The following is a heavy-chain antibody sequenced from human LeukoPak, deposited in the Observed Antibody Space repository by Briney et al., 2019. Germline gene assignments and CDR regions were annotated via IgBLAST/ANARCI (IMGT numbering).Heavy chain of an antibody. CDR2: INPNSGGT. CDR1: GYTFTGYY. Sequence: ASVKVSCEASGYTFTGYYMHWVRQAPGQGLEWMGRINPNSGGTNYAQKFQGRVTMTRDTSISTAYMELSRLRSDDTAVYYCARVGRGMQFVRGWTFDPWGQGTLVTVSS. D-gene: IGHD3-10*02. V-gene: IGHV1-2*06. CDR3: ARVGRGMQFVRGWTFDP. J-gene: IGHJ5*02.